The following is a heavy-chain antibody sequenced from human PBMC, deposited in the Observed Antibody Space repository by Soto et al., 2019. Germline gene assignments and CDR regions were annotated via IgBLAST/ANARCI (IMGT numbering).Heavy chain of an antibody. CDR1: GASISGSSYY. CDR2: IFYSGST. Sequence: QLQLQESGPGLVKPSETLSLTCTVSGASISGSSYYWGWIRQPPGKGLEWIGNIFYSGSTYYNPSLQSRVTISVDTSKHQFSLKLSSVTAADTAVYFCARRLYFGDYEPHYFGYWGQGTLVTVSS. D-gene: IGHD4-17*01. CDR3: ARRLYFGDYEPHYFGY. J-gene: IGHJ4*02. V-gene: IGHV4-39*01.